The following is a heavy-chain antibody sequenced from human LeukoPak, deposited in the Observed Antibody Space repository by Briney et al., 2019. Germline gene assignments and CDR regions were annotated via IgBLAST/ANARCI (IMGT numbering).Heavy chain of an antibody. CDR2: IYYSGNS. V-gene: IGHV4-59*12. D-gene: IGHD6-6*01. Sequence: SETLPLTCTVSGGSLNTYYWSWIRQPPGKGLEWIGYIYYSGNSNYNPSLKSRVTMSLDTSKNQFSLKLSSVTAADTAVYYCVRRVAVRGFYGFDIWGQGAMVTVSS. CDR3: VRRVAVRGFYGFDI. CDR1: GGSLNTYY. J-gene: IGHJ3*02.